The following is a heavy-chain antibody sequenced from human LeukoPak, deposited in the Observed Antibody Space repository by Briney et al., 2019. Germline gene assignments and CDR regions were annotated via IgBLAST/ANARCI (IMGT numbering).Heavy chain of an antibody. D-gene: IGHD3-3*01. CDR3: AKDEYYDFWSGYPVGY. J-gene: IGHJ4*02. Sequence: GGSLRLSCAASGFTFSSYAMSWVRQAPGKGLEWVSATSGSGGSTYYADSVKGRFTISRDNSKNTLYLQMNSLRAEDTAVYYCAKDEYYDFWSGYPVGYWGQGTLVTVSS. V-gene: IGHV3-23*01. CDR1: GFTFSSYA. CDR2: TSGSGGST.